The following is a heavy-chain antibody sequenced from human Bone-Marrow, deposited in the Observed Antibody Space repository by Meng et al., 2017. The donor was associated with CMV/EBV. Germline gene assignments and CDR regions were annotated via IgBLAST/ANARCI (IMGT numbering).Heavy chain of an antibody. Sequence: GESLKISCAASGFTFSSYWMSWVRQAPGKGLEWAANIKQDGSEKYYVDSVKGRFTISRDNAKNSLYLQMNSLRAEDTAVYYCARDDPVYSSSSNYYYYGMDVWGQGTTVTVSS. CDR2: IKQDGSEK. CDR3: ARDDPVYSSSSNYYYYGMDV. CDR1: GFTFSSYW. V-gene: IGHV3-7*01. J-gene: IGHJ6*02. D-gene: IGHD6-6*01.